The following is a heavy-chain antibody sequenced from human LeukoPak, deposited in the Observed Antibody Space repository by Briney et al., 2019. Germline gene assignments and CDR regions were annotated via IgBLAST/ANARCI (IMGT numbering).Heavy chain of an antibody. J-gene: IGHJ4*02. CDR1: GGTFSSYA. Sequence: GSSVKVSCKASGGTFSSYAISWVRQAPGQGLEWMGGIIPIFGTANYAQKFQGRVTITTDESTSTAYMELSSLRSEDTAVYYCARAPNHCTNGVCYTRRVDYWGQGTLVTVSS. D-gene: IGHD2-8*01. CDR2: IIPIFGTA. CDR3: ARAPNHCTNGVCYTRRVDY. V-gene: IGHV1-69*05.